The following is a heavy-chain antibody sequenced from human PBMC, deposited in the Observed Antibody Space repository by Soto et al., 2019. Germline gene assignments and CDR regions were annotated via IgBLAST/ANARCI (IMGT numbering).Heavy chain of an antibody. Sequence: QVQLVQSGAEVKKPGASVKVSCKASGYTFTSYYMHWVRQAPVQGLEWMGIINPSGGSTSYAQKFQVRVTMTRDTSTSTVYMELSSLRSEDKDVYYCVLSSKLGVVTVWGQGTLVTVSS. CDR2: INPSGGST. CDR1: GYTFTSYY. V-gene: IGHV1-46*01. D-gene: IGHD2-21*02. J-gene: IGHJ4*02. CDR3: VLSSKLGVVTV.